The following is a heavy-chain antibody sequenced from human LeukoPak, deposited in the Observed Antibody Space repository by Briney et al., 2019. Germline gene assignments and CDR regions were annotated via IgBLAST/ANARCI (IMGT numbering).Heavy chain of an antibody. CDR2: ISYDGSNK. CDR3: ARDLLPLYYYGMDV. D-gene: IGHD2-15*01. Sequence: GRSLRLSCAASGFTFSSYAMHWVRQAPGKGLEWVAVISYDGSNKYYADSVKGRFTISRDNSKNTLYLQMNSLRAEDTAVYCCARDLLPLYYYGMDVWGQGTTVTVSS. V-gene: IGHV3-30*04. CDR1: GFTFSSYA. J-gene: IGHJ6*02.